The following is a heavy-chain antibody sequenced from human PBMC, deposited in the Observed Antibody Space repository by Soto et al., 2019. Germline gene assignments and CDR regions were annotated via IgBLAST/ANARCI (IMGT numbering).Heavy chain of an antibody. D-gene: IGHD5-12*01. V-gene: IGHV3-23*01. CDR3: AKDQSGYDLSPRYYYYYMDV. Sequence: GGSLRLSCAASGFTFSSYAMSWVRQAPGKGLEWVSAISGSGGSTYYADSVKGRFTISRDNSKNTLYLQMNSLRAEDTAVYYCAKDQSGYDLSPRYYYYYMDVWGKGTTVTVSS. CDR1: GFTFSSYA. CDR2: ISGSGGST. J-gene: IGHJ6*03.